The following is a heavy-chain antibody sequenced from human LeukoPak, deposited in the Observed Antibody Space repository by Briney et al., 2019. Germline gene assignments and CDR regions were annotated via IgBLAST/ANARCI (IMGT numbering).Heavy chain of an antibody. J-gene: IGHJ4*02. CDR1: GYTFTTSW. CDR3: ARVISGYNPIDY. D-gene: IGHD3-22*01. CDR2: IYPGDSDT. Sequence: GESLKISCKGSGYTFTTSWIGWVRQMPGKGLEWMGIIYPGDSDTRYSPSFQGQVTISADKSINTAYLQWSSLKASDTAIYYCARVISGYNPIDYWGQGTLVTVSS. V-gene: IGHV5-51*01.